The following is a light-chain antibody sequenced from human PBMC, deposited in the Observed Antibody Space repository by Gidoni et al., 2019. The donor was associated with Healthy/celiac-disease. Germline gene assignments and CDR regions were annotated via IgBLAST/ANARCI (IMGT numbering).Light chain of an antibody. CDR3: QQYDNLPLT. CDR1: QDISNY. CDR2: DAS. V-gene: IGKV1-33*01. J-gene: IGKJ4*01. Sequence: IQMTQSPSSLSASLGDRVTITCQASQDISNYLNWYQQKPGKAPKLLFYDASNLETGVPSRFSGSGSGTDFTFTISSLQPEDIATYYCQQYDNLPLTFGGGTKVEIK.